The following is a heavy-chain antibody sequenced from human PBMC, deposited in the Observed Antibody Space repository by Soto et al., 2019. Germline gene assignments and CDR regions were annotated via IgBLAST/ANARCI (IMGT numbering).Heavy chain of an antibody. V-gene: IGHV4-59*08. CDR3: ARHRGGFDY. J-gene: IGHJ4*02. CDR2: IYYSGST. CDR1: GGSISSYY. Sequence: QVQLQESGPGLVKPSETLSLTCTVSGGSISSYYWSWFRQPPGKGLEWIGYIYYSGSTNYNPSLKSRVTISVDTSKNQFSLKLSSVTAADTAVYYCARHRGGFDYWGQGTLVTVSS. D-gene: IGHD3-10*01.